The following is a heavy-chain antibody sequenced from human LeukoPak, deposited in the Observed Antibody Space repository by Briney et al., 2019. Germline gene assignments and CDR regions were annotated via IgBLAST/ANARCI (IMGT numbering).Heavy chain of an antibody. J-gene: IGHJ4*02. D-gene: IGHD5-12*01. V-gene: IGHV3-66*01. CDR2: IYSGAGT. Sequence: GGSLRLSCAASGFTVSSNYMSWVRQAPGKGLEWVSVIYSGAGTYYADSVKGRFTISRDNSKNTLYLQMNSLRAEDTAVYYCATTHPSGRTYFDYWGQGTLVTVSS. CDR3: ATTHPSGRTYFDY. CDR1: GFTVSSNY.